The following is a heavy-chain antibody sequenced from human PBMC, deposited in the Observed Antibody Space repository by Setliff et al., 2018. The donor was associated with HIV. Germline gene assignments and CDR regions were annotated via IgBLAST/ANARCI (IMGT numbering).Heavy chain of an antibody. D-gene: IGHD4-17*01. J-gene: IGHJ6*03. CDR3: ERVYGVTTLNYYYYYMDV. Sequence: ETLSLTCTVSGTSISNYYWSWIRQPPGKGLEWIGSIYYSGSITKFNPSLKSRVTISVDTSKNQFSLKLSSVTAADTAVYYCERVYGVTTLNYYYYYMDVWGKGTTVTV. CDR1: GTSISNYY. CDR2: IYYSGSIT. V-gene: IGHV4-59*12.